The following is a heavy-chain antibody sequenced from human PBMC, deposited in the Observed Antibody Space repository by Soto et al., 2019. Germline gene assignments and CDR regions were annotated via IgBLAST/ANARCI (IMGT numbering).Heavy chain of an antibody. V-gene: IGHV3-23*01. D-gene: IGHD2-21*01. Sequence: EVQLLESGGGLVQPGGSLRLSCAASGFTVSDYDMGWVRQAPGKGLGWVSLIRGDGGATYHADSVEGRLTISRDTSENTVYLQINSLRAEDTALYYCAKDRRGGEYPAFDLWGQGTMVTVSS. CDR1: GFTVSDYD. J-gene: IGHJ3*01. CDR2: IRGDGGAT. CDR3: AKDRRGGEYPAFDL.